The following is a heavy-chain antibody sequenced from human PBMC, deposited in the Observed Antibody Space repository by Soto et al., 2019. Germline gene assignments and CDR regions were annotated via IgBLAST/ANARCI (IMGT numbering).Heavy chain of an antibody. Sequence: SETLSLTCTVSGGSISGTYWSWIRQPPGKGLEWIGYISYSGSTNYNPSLKSRVTISVDTSKNQFSLRLSSVTAADTAVYYCAKDKGWPQFISWGQGTLVTVS. CDR2: ISYSGST. V-gene: IGHV4-59*01. J-gene: IGHJ5*02. D-gene: IGHD2-21*01. CDR1: GGSISGTY. CDR3: AKDKGWPQFIS.